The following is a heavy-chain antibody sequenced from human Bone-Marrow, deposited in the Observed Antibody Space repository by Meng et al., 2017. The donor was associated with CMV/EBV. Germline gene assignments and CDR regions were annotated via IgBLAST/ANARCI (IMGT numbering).Heavy chain of an antibody. J-gene: IGHJ6*02. CDR3: ARERRCSSASCTPGFMDV. CDR1: GFTSSTYW. D-gene: IGHD2-2*01. CDR2: INSDGSAT. Sequence: GGSRRLSWAASGFTSSTYWLHWVPQVPGKGLVWVSRINSDGSATSYEDSVKGRFTISRDNARNSLYLQMNSLRADDTAVYYCARERRCSSASCTPGFMDVWGQGTMVTVSS. V-gene: IGHV3-74*01.